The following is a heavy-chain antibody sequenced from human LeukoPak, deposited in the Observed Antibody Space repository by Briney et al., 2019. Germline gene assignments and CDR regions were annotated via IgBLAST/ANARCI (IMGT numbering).Heavy chain of an antibody. CDR1: GYTFTGYY. Sequence: ASVKVSCKASGYTFTGYYMHWVRQAPGQGLEWMGWINPNSGDTNYAQKFQGRVTMTRDTSIRTAYMELSRLRSDDTAVYYCARDRVGYCSGGSCYPNWFDPWGQGTLVTVSS. V-gene: IGHV1-2*02. CDR3: ARDRVGYCSGGSCYPNWFDP. D-gene: IGHD2-15*01. CDR2: INPNSGDT. J-gene: IGHJ5*02.